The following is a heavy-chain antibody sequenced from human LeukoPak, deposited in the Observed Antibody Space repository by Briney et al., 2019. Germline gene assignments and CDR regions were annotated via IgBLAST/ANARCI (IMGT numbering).Heavy chain of an antibody. J-gene: IGHJ5*02. CDR1: GYTFTSYY. D-gene: IGHD6-13*01. V-gene: IGHV1-2*02. CDR2: INPNSGGT. CDR3: ARDYGIAAAGMGDTNLNWFDP. Sequence: GASVKVSCKASGYTFTSYYMHWVRQAPGQGLEWMGWINPNSGGTNYAQKFQGRVTMTRDTSISTAYMELSRLRSDDTAVYYCARDYGIAAAGMGDTNLNWFDPWGQGTLVTVSS.